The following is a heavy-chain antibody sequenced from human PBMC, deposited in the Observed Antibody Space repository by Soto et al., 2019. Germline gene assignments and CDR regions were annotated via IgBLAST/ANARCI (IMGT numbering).Heavy chain of an antibody. CDR3: ARHKGRQYFDS. CDR1: GGSISGRGFY. CDR2: IHHSGST. J-gene: IGHJ4*02. V-gene: IGHV4-39*01. Sequence: QLQLQESGPGLVKPSETLSLTCSLSGGSISGRGFYWVWIRQPPGKGLEWIGTIHHSGSTYYSPSLKSRLTMTVSTSENQISLNLDSVTAADSAVYYCARHKGRQYFDSWGQGTLVTVSS. D-gene: IGHD3-10*01.